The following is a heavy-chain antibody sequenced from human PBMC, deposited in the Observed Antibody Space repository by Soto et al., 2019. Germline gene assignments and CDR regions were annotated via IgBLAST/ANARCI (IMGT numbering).Heavy chain of an antibody. Sequence: QVQLQESGPGLVKPSETLSLTCTVSGGSISSYYWSWIRQPPGKGLEWIGYIYYSGSTNYNPSLKGAVTISVDTSKNQFSLKLSSVTAADTAVYYCARVGYLINRRAANTPSYYYYYGMDVWGQGTTVTVSS. D-gene: IGHD6-25*01. CDR3: ARVGYLINRRAANTPSYYYYYGMDV. V-gene: IGHV4-59*01. CDR2: IYYSGST. CDR1: GGSISSYY. J-gene: IGHJ6*02.